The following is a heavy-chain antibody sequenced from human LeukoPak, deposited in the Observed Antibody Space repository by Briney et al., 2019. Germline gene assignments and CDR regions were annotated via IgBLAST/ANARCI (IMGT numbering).Heavy chain of an antibody. CDR2: ISYDGSNK. D-gene: IGHD3-22*01. CDR1: GFTFSSYG. CDR3: AKEAHYYDSSGYLAY. V-gene: IGHV3-30*18. Sequence: GGSLRLSCAASGFTFSSYGMHWVRQAPGKGLEWVAVISYDGSNKYYADSVKGRFTISRDNSKNTLYLQMNSLRAEDTAVYYCAKEAHYYDSSGYLAYWGQGTLVTVSS. J-gene: IGHJ4*02.